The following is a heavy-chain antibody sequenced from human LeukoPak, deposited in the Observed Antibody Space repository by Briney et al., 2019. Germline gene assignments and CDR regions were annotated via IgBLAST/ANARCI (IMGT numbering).Heavy chain of an antibody. D-gene: IGHD2-2*01. J-gene: IGHJ5*02. CDR2: IKQDGSER. CDR1: GFNFSSYW. Sequence: PGGSLRLSCAASGFNFSSYWMSWVRQAPGKGLGWVANIKQDGSERYYVDSVKGRFTISRDNAKNSLYLQMNSLRAEDTAVYYCARDCSSTSCYRGGFDPWGQGTLVTVSS. V-gene: IGHV3-7*01. CDR3: ARDCSSTSCYRGGFDP.